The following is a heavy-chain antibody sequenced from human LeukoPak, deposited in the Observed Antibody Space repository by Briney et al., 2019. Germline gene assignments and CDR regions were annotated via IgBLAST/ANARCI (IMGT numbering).Heavy chain of an antibody. CDR2: IYPGDSDT. D-gene: IGHD2-2*02. CDR3: ARLVGYCSSTSCYTPFDY. CDR1: GYSFTSYW. J-gene: IGHJ4*02. V-gene: IGHV5-51*07. Sequence: PGESLKISCKGSGYSFTSYWIGWVHQMPGKGLEWMGIIYPGDSDTRYSPSFQGQVTISADKSISTAYLQWSSLKASDTAMYYCARLVGYCSSTSCYTPFDYWGQGTLVTVSS.